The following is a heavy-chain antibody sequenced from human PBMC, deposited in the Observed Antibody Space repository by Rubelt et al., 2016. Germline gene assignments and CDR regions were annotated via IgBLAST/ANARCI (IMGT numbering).Heavy chain of an antibody. V-gene: IGHV1-2*06. J-gene: IGHJ6*02. CDR2: INPNSGGT. CDR1: GYTFTGYY. CDR3: ASWSSHRTVVTSWTHYGMDV. Sequence: QVQLVQSGAEVKKPGASVKVSCKASGYTFTGYYMHWVRQAPGQGLEWMGRINPNSGGTNYAQKFQGRVTMTRDTSISTAYMELSRLRSDDTAVYYCASWSSHRTVVTSWTHYGMDVWGQGTTVTVSS. D-gene: IGHD4-23*01.